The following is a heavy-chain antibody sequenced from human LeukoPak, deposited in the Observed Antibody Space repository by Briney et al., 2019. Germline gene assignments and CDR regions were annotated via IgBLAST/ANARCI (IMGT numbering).Heavy chain of an antibody. J-gene: IGHJ4*02. D-gene: IGHD6-19*01. Sequence: GGSLRLSCAASGFTFSDYYMSWIRQDPGKGLEWASYISSSGSTIYYADSVKGRFTISRDNTKNSLYLQMNSLRAEDTAVYYCARDIPSGWYSYFDYWGQGTLVTVSS. V-gene: IGHV3-11*04. CDR2: ISSSGSTI. CDR1: GFTFSDYY. CDR3: ARDIPSGWYSYFDY.